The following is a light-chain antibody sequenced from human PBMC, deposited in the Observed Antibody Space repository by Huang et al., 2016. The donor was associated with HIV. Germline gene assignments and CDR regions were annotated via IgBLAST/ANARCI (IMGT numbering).Light chain of an antibody. CDR3: QQYNDWPPLLT. CDR1: QSISSN. V-gene: IGKV3-15*01. J-gene: IGKJ3*01. CDR2: GAS. Sequence: EIVMTQSPATLSVSPGERATLSCRASQSISSNLAWYQQRPAQAPRLLIYGASTRATGITARFTGSGSGTEFTLTISSLQSEDFAVYYCQQYNDWPPLLTFGPGTKVDFK.